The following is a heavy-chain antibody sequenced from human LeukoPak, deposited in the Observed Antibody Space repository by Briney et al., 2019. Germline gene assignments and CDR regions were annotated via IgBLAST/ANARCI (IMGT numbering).Heavy chain of an antibody. CDR3: ARELSGSPHAFDI. CDR1: GFTFSSYW. V-gene: IGHV3-7*01. Sequence: PGGSLRLSCAASGFTFSSYWMSWVRQAPERGLEWVANIKQDGSEKYYVDSVKGRFTISRDNAKNSLYLQMNSLRAEDTAVYYCARELSGSPHAFDIWGQGTMVTVSS. D-gene: IGHD1-26*01. CDR2: IKQDGSEK. J-gene: IGHJ3*02.